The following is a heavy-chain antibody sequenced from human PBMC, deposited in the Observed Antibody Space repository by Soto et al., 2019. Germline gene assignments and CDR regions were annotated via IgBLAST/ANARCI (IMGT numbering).Heavy chain of an antibody. Sequence: PGGSLRLSCAASGFTFSSYGMHWVRQAPGKGLEWVAVISYDGSNKYYADSVKGRFTISRDNSKNTLYLQMNSLRAEDTAVYYCAKALNYDILTGYSLYYGMDVWGQGTTVTVSS. D-gene: IGHD3-9*01. V-gene: IGHV3-30*18. J-gene: IGHJ6*02. CDR1: GFTFSSYG. CDR3: AKALNYDILTGYSLYYGMDV. CDR2: ISYDGSNK.